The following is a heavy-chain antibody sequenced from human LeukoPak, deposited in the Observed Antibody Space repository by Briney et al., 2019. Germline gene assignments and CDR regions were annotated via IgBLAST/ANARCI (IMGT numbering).Heavy chain of an antibody. D-gene: IGHD4-17*01. J-gene: IGHJ3*02. CDR1: GFTFSSYT. Sequence: GGSLRLSCAASGFTFSSYTMNWVRQAPGQGLEWVSAISSSSSYRYYADSVEGRFTSSRDNAKNSVCLQMNSLRAEDTAVYYCARQTGTTVAFDIWGQGTMVTVSS. CDR2: ISSSSSYR. CDR3: ARQTGTTVAFDI. V-gene: IGHV3-21*01.